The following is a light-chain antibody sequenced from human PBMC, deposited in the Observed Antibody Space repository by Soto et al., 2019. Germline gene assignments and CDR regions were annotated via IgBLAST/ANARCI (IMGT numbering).Light chain of an antibody. Sequence: SYELTQPPSVSVAPGQTARMTCGGSRLASLRVHWYQQQPGQAPVLVVYDDSDRPSGIPERFSGSNSGNTATLTISRVEPGDDADYYCQVWDPGSDHRVLGGGTKLTVL. V-gene: IGLV3-21*02. CDR2: DDS. CDR1: RLASLR. CDR3: QVWDPGSDHRV. J-gene: IGLJ3*02.